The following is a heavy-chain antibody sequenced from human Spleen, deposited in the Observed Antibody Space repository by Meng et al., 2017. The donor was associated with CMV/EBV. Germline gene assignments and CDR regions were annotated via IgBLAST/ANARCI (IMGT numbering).Heavy chain of an antibody. J-gene: IGHJ4*02. Sequence: TFSSYAISWVRQAPGQGLEWMGGIIPIFGTANYAQKFQRRVTITTDESTSTAYMELSSLRSEDTAVYYCVKGGRGYCSSTSCYNFDYWGQGTLVTVSS. CDR2: IIPIFGTA. V-gene: IGHV1-69*05. D-gene: IGHD2-2*01. CDR1: TFSSYA. CDR3: VKGGRGYCSSTSCYNFDY.